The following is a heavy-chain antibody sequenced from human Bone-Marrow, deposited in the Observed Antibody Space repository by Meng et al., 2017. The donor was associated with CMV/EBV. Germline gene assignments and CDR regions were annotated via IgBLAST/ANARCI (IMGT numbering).Heavy chain of an antibody. CDR1: TNKVG. Sequence: TNKVGVGWIRQPPGKALEWLAIIYWNDDKRYSPSLKSRLTITKDTSKNQVVLTMTNMDPVDTATYYCAHIFIQRYYDSSGYYAFWFDPWGQGTLVTVSS. CDR2: IYWNDDK. D-gene: IGHD3-22*01. J-gene: IGHJ5*02. CDR3: AHIFIQRYYDSSGYYAFWFDP. V-gene: IGHV2-5*01.